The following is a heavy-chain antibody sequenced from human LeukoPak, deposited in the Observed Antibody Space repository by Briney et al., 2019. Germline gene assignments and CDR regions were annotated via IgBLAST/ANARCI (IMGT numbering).Heavy chain of an antibody. V-gene: IGHV3-30-3*01. CDR2: ISYDGSNK. D-gene: IGHD3-10*01. J-gene: IGHJ6*02. CDR1: GFTFSSYA. Sequence: GRSLRLSCAASGFTFSSYAMHWVRQAPGKGLEWVAVISYDGSNKYYADSVKGRFTISRDNSKNTLYLQMNSLRAEDTAVYYCARECYYGSGSLYGMDVWGQGTTVTVSS. CDR3: ARECYYGSGSLYGMDV.